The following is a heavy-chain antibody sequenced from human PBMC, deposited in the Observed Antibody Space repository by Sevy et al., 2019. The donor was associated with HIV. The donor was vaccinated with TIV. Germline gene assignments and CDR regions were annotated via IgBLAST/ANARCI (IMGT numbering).Heavy chain of an antibody. J-gene: IGHJ6*02. CDR2: IHSGGKI. V-gene: IGHV3-53*01. Sequence: GGSLRLSCAASGFSVSSNYMSWVRQAPGKGPEWVSVIHSGGKISYADSVQGRFTISRDNSKTTLYLQMNSLRAEDTAVYYCAREDIVLGEDNYYGIDVWGQGTTVTVSS. D-gene: IGHD2-15*01. CDR3: AREDIVLGEDNYYGIDV. CDR1: GFSVSSNY.